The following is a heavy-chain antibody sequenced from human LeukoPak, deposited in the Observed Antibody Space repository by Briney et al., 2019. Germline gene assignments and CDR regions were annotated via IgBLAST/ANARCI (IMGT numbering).Heavy chain of an antibody. D-gene: IGHD5-18*01. CDR3: ARDPYSNYFDY. J-gene: IGHJ4*02. CDR2: INLNTGGI. CDR1: GYTFTGYY. Sequence: ASMKVSCKSSGYTFTGYYMHWVRQAPGQGLEWMGWINLNTGGINYAQKFQGRVTMTRDTSISAAYMELSRLRSDDTAVYYCARDPYSNYFDYWGQGTLVTVSS. V-gene: IGHV1-2*02.